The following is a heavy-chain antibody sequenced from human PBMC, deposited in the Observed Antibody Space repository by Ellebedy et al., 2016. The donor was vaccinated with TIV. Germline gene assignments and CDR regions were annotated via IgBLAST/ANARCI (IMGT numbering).Heavy chain of an antibody. CDR1: GGSFSGYY. D-gene: IGHD1-26*01. V-gene: IGHV4-34*01. CDR2: INHSGST. J-gene: IGHJ5*02. CDR3: ARGWRVGATMRRYWFDP. Sequence: MPSETLSLTCAVYGGSFSGYYWSWIRQPPGKGLEWIGEINHSGSTNYNPSLKSRVTISVDTSKTQFSLKLSSVTAADTAVYYCARGWRVGATMRRYWFDPWGQGTLVTVSS.